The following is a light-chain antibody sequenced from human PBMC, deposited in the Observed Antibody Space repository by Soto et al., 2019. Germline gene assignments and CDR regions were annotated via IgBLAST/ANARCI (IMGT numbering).Light chain of an antibody. Sequence: QSVLTQPPSVSAAPGQKVTISCSGSNSNIGNNYVSWYQQLPGTAPKLLIYDNNQRPSGIPDRFSGSKSGTSATLGITGLQTGDEADYYCGTWDSCLSLLFGGGTKLTVL. CDR2: DNN. CDR1: NSNIGNNY. V-gene: IGLV1-51*01. J-gene: IGLJ2*01. CDR3: GTWDSCLSLL.